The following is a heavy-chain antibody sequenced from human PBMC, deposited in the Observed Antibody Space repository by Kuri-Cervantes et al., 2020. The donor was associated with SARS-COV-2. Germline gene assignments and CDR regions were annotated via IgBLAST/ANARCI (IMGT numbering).Heavy chain of an antibody. J-gene: IGHJ4*02. CDR3: AGDRGEEQWLDGLGY. Sequence: GESLKISCSASGFTFSSYGMDWVRQAPGKGLEWVSHISSGSVIHYADSVKGRFTISRDNAKNSLYLQMDSLRDEDTAMYYCAGDRGEEQWLDGLGYWGQGTLVTVSS. D-gene: IGHD6-19*01. V-gene: IGHV3-48*02. CDR2: ISSGSVI. CDR1: GFTFSSYG.